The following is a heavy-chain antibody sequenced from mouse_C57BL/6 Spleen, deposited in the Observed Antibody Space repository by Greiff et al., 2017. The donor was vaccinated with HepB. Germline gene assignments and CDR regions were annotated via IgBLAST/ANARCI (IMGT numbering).Heavy chain of an antibody. J-gene: IGHJ1*03. V-gene: IGHV1-61*01. CDR1: GYTFTSYW. Sequence: VQLQQPGAELVRPGSSVKLSCKASGYTFTSYWMDWVKQRPGQGLEWIGNIYPSDSETHYNQKFKDKATLTVDKSSSTAYMQLSSLTSEDSAVYYCATITTVVAKDWYFDVWGTGTTVTVSS. D-gene: IGHD1-1*01. CDR2: IYPSDSET. CDR3: ATITTVVAKDWYFDV.